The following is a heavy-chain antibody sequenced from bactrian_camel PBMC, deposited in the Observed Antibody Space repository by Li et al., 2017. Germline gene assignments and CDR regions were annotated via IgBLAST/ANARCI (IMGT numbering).Heavy chain of an antibody. V-gene: IGHV3S53*01. J-gene: IGHJ6*01. CDR2: IDANGVT. CDR3: TADPYAVVAGSRTCAGY. D-gene: IGHD6*01. CDR1: GYTSGSHC. Sequence: VQLVESGGTVQAGGSLSLSCQRSGYTSGSHCMAWFRQPPGKEREGVAAIDANGVTNYTDSVKGRFTISRDNAKRTVYLQMNSLKPEDTGVYYCTADPYAVVAGSRTCAGYSSRGTQVTVS.